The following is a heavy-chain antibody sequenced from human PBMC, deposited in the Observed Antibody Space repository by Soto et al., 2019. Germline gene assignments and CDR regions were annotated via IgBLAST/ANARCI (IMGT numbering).Heavy chain of an antibody. CDR2: IKQDGSER. V-gene: IGHV3-7*01. D-gene: IGHD6-13*01. CDR1: GFTFSSYW. J-gene: IGHJ4*02. Sequence: EMQLVESGGGLVQPGGSLRLSCAASGFTFSSYWMSWVRQAPGKGLEWVATIKQDGSERYFVDSVKGRFTISRDNAKNSVYLQMNSLRAEDTAVYYCARGGFWGSSWPYWGQGALVTVSS. CDR3: ARGGFWGSSWPY.